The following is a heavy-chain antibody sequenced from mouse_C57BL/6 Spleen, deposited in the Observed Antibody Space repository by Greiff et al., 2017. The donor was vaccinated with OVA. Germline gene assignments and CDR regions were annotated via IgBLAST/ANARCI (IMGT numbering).Heavy chain of an antibody. Sequence: QVHVKQPGAELVRPGSSVKLSCKASGYTFTSYWMHWVKQRPIQGLEWIGNIDPSDSETHYNQKFKDKATLTVDKSSSTAYMQLSSLTSEDSAVYYCARSYGQLRLPHYFDYWGQGTTLTVSS. V-gene: IGHV1-52*01. CDR1: GYTFTSYW. J-gene: IGHJ2*01. D-gene: IGHD3-2*02. CDR3: ARSYGQLRLPHYFDY. CDR2: IDPSDSET.